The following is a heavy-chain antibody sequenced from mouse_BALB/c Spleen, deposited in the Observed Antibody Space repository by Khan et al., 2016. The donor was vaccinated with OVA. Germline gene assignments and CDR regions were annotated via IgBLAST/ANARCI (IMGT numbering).Heavy chain of an antibody. CDR1: GFTFSSYS. Sequence: EVELVESGGDLVKPGGSLNLSCAASGFTFSSYSMSWVRQTPDKRLEWVASISSGGDYTYYPDSVTGRFTISRDNAKNTLYLQMSDLKSEDTAMYYCADHLTGSFAYWGQGTLVTVSA. V-gene: IGHV5-6*01. CDR2: ISSGGDYT. J-gene: IGHJ3*01. CDR3: ADHLTGSFAY. D-gene: IGHD4-1*01.